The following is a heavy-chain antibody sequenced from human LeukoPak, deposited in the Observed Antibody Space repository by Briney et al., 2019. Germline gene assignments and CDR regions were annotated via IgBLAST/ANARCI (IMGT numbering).Heavy chain of an antibody. J-gene: IGHJ4*02. CDR3: TTDRHVDTAMAYDY. Sequence: PGGPLRLSCAASGFTFSNAWMSWVRQAPGKGLEWVGRIKSKTDGGTTDYAAPVKGGFTISRDDSKNTLYLQMNSLKTEDTAVYYCTTDRHVDTAMAYDYWGQGTLVTVSS. CDR1: GFTFSNAW. V-gene: IGHV3-15*01. CDR2: IKSKTDGGTT. D-gene: IGHD5-18*01.